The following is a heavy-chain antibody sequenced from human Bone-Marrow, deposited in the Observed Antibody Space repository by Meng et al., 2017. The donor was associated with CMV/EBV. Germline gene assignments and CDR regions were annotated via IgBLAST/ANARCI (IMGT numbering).Heavy chain of an antibody. CDR2: ISGGST. V-gene: IGHV3-38-3*01. CDR1: GFTVSSNE. CDR3: AGSWTLDPYFDY. J-gene: IGHJ4*02. Sequence: GSLRLSCAASGFTVSSNEMSGVRQAPGKGLEWVSPISGGSTYYADSRKGRFTISRDNSKNTLHLQMNSLRAEDTAVYYCAGSWTLDPYFDYWGQGTLVTVSS. D-gene: IGHD3/OR15-3a*01.